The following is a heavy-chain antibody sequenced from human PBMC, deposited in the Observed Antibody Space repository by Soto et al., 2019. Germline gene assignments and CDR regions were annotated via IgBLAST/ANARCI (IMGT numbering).Heavy chain of an antibody. J-gene: IGHJ4*02. D-gene: IGHD5-12*01. V-gene: IGHV4-59*01. CDR3: ARVKWLRNGPFDY. CDR2: IYYSGST. Sequence: PSETLSLTCTVSGGSISSYYWSWIRQPPGKGLEWIGYIYYSGSTNYNPSLKSRVTISVDTSKNQFSLKLSSVTTADTAVYYCARVKWLRNGPFDYWGQGTLVTVSS. CDR1: GGSISSYY.